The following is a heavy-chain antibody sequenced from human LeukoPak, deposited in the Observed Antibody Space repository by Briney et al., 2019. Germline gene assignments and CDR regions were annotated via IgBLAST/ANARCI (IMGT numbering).Heavy chain of an antibody. CDR2: INTNTGNP. J-gene: IGHJ5*02. CDR3: AGFNPLRYFDWSHVGWFDP. V-gene: IGHV7-4-1*02. Sequence: ASVKVSCKASGYTFTSYAMNWVRQAPGQGLEWMGWINTNTGNPTYAQGFTGRFVFSLDTSVSTAYLQISSLKAEDTAVYYCAGFNPLRYFDWSHVGWFDPWGQGTLVTVSS. D-gene: IGHD3-9*01. CDR1: GYTFTSYA.